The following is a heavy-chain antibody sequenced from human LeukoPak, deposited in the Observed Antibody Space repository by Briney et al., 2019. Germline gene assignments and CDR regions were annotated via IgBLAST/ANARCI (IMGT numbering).Heavy chain of an antibody. Sequence: GGSLRLSCAASGFTFKNHAMSWVRQAPGKGLEWVSTLSGSGYTTYYADSVKGRFTISRDDSKNTLYLQMNSLRVEDTAVYYCAKDRSWNYEGADSWGHGTLVTVSS. D-gene: IGHD1-7*01. CDR1: GFTFKNHA. J-gene: IGHJ5*01. V-gene: IGHV3-23*01. CDR2: LSGSGYTT. CDR3: AKDRSWNYEGADS.